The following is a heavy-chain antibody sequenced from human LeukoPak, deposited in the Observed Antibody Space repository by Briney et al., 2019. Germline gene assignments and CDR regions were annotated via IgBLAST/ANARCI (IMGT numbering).Heavy chain of an antibody. CDR2: INHSGST. CDR3: ARDGYYDFWSGYYNRWFDP. Sequence: SETLSLTCAVYGGSFSGYYWSRIRQPPGKGLEWIGEINHSGSTNYNPSLKSRVTISVDTSKNQFSLKLSSVTAADTAVYYCARDGYYDFWSGYYNRWFDPWGQGTLVTVSS. D-gene: IGHD3-3*01. J-gene: IGHJ5*02. CDR1: GGSFSGYY. V-gene: IGHV4-34*01.